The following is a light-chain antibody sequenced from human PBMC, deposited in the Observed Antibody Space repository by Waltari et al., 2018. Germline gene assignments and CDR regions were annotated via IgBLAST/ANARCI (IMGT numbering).Light chain of an antibody. CDR1: GSNIGAGYD. J-gene: IGLJ2*01. CDR2: GST. V-gene: IGLV1-40*01. CDR3: QSFDNMLSGGVV. Sequence: QSVLTQPPSVSGAPGQRVTISCTGSGSNIGAGYDVHWYQQFPRAAPRLLIYGSTTRPLGVPDRFFGSKSGTSASLAITGLQADDEADYFCQSFDNMLSGGVVFGGGTKLAVL.